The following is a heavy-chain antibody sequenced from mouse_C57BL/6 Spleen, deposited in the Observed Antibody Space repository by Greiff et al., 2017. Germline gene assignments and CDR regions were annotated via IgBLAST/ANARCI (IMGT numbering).Heavy chain of an antibody. CDR1: GYAFSSSW. V-gene: IGHV1-82*01. Sequence: VQLQQSGPELVKPGASVKISFKASGYAFSSSWMNWVKQRPGKGLEWIGRIYPGDGDTNYNGKFKGKATLTADKSSSTAYLQLSSLTSEDSAVYFCARLDYYGSSYDYWGQGTTLTVSS. J-gene: IGHJ2*01. CDR2: IYPGDGDT. CDR3: ARLDYYGSSYDY. D-gene: IGHD1-1*01.